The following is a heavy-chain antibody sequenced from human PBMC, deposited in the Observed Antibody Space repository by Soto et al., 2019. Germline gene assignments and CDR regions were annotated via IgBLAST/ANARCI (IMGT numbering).Heavy chain of an antibody. CDR3: ARGPSSLTRFDY. CDR1: GFTFSSYA. D-gene: IGHD2-2*01. CDR2: ISYDGSNK. Sequence: GGSLRLSCAASGFTFSSYAMHWVRQAPGKGLEWVAVISYDGSNKYYADSVKGRFTISRDNSKITLYLQMHSLRAEDTAVYYCARGPSSLTRFDYWGQGTLVTVSS. J-gene: IGHJ4*02. V-gene: IGHV3-30-3*01.